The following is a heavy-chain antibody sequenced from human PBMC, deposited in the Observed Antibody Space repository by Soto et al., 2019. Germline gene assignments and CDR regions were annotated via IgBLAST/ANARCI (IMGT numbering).Heavy chain of an antibody. CDR1: GYTFTSYA. V-gene: IGHV1-3*01. CDR3: ARGQLVLDY. CDR2: INAGNGNT. D-gene: IGHD1-1*01. J-gene: IGHJ4*02. Sequence: QVQLVQSGAEVKKPGASVKVSCKASGYTFTSYAMHWVRQAPGQRLEWMGWINAGNGNTKYSQKFKGRVTITSDTSARTAYMELNGLRSEDTAVYYCARGQLVLDYWGQGTQVTVSS.